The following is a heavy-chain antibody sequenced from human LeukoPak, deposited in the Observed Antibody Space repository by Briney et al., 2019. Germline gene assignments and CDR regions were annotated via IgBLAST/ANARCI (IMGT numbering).Heavy chain of an antibody. D-gene: IGHD3-10*01. CDR1: GFTFSSYE. J-gene: IGHJ4*02. V-gene: IGHV3-7*01. Sequence: GGSLRLSCAASGFTFSSYEMNWVRQAPGKGLEWVANIKQDGTERYYVDSVKGRFTISRDNAKNSLYLQMSSLRVEDTAVYYCAKVANYYYGSESYYFFEHWGQGTPVTASS. CDR3: AKVANYYYGSESYYFFEH. CDR2: IKQDGTER.